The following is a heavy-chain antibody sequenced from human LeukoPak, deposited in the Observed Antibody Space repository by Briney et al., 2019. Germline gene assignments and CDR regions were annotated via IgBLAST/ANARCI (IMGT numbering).Heavy chain of an antibody. Sequence: GGSLRLSCAASGFTFSSYSMNWVRQAPGKGLEWVGFIRSKAYGGTTEYAASVKGRFTISRDDSKSIAYLQMNSLKTEDTAVYYCTFRLGAIDYWGQGTLVTVSS. V-gene: IGHV3-49*04. CDR3: TFRLGAIDY. CDR2: IRSKAYGGTT. J-gene: IGHJ4*02. CDR1: GFTFSSYS. D-gene: IGHD1-26*01.